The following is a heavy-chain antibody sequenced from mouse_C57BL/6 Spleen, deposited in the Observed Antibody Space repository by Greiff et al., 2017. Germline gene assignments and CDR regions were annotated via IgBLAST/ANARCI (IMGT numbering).Heavy chain of an antibody. CDR1: DFDITDYY. CDR2: IDPEDGET. V-gene: IGHV14-2*01. D-gene: IGHD3-2*02. CDR3: ARAQATGFAY. Sequence: VQLKESGAELVQPGASVKLSCTASDFDITDYYMHWVNQTTEQGLEWIGRIDPEDGETKYAPNFQGKVIITADTSSNTACLQLSSLTSEDTAVYYCARAQATGFAYWGQGTLVTVSA. J-gene: IGHJ3*01.